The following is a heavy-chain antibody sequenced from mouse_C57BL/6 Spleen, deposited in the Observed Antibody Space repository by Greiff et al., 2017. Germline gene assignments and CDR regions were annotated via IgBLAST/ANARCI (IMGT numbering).Heavy chain of an antibody. D-gene: IGHD1-1*01. Sequence: QVHVKQPGAELVMPGASVKLSCKASGYTFTSYWMHWVKQRPGQGLEWIGEIDPSDSYTNYNQKFKGKSTLTVDKSSSTTYMQLSSLTSEDSAVYYCARFLYYFDYWGQGTTLTVSS. V-gene: IGHV1-69*01. CDR1: GYTFTSYW. CDR2: IDPSDSYT. J-gene: IGHJ2*01. CDR3: ARFLYYFDY.